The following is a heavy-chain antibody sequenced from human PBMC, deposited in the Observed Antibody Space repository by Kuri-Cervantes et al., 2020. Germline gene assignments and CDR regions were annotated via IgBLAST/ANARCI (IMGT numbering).Heavy chain of an antibody. J-gene: IGHJ3*02. D-gene: IGHD2-2*01. V-gene: IGHV3-33*01. CDR3: ARDSDIVVVPAANHDAFDI. Sequence: GSRRLSCAASGFTFNSYGMHWVRQAPGKGLEWVAVIWYDGSNKYYADSVKGRFTISRDNSKNTLYLQMNSLRAEDTAVYYCARDSDIVVVPAANHDAFDIWGQGTMVTVSS. CDR2: IWYDGSNK. CDR1: GFTFNSYG.